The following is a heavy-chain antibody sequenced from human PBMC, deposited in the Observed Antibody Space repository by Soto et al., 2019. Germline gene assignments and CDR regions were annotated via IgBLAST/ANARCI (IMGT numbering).Heavy chain of an antibody. CDR2: IYYSGST. J-gene: IGHJ6*02. D-gene: IGHD4-17*01. Sequence: SETLSLTCTVSGGSISSGGYYWSWIRQHPGKGLEWIGYIYYSGSTYYNPSLKSRVTISVDTSKNQFSLKLSSVTAADTAVYYCARDHRVTVRDYGMDVWGQGTTVTVSS. V-gene: IGHV4-31*03. CDR3: ARDHRVTVRDYGMDV. CDR1: GGSISSGGYY.